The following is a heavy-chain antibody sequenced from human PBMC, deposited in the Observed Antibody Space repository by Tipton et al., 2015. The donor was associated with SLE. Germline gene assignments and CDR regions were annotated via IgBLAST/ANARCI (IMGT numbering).Heavy chain of an antibody. J-gene: IGHJ4*02. CDR1: GGSISSHY. D-gene: IGHD6-6*01. CDR3: ARVGERIAA. CDR2: IYYSGST. Sequence: GLVKPSETLSLTCTVSGGSISSHYWSWIRQPPGKGPEWIGYIYYSGSTNYNPSLKSRVTISVDTSKNQFSLKLSSVTAADTAVYYCARVGERIAAWGQGTLVTVSS. V-gene: IGHV4-59*11.